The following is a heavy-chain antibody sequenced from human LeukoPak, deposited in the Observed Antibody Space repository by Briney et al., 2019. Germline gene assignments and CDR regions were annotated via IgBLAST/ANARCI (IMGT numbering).Heavy chain of an antibody. CDR2: IYHSGST. J-gene: IGHJ4*02. CDR1: GGSISSGGYS. CDR3: ARYDSSGTLDY. V-gene: IGHV4-30-2*01. D-gene: IGHD3-22*01. Sequence: PSETLSLTCTVSGGSISSGGYSWSWIRQPPGKGLEWIGYIYHSGSTYYNPSLKSRVTISVDRSKNQFSLKLSSVTAADTAVYYCARYDSSGTLDYWGQGTLVTVSS.